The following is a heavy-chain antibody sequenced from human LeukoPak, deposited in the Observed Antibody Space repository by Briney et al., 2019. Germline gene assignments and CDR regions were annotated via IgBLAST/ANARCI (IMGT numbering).Heavy chain of an antibody. CDR1: GYRFTSYW. Sequence: GESLKISCEGSGYRFTSYWIAWVRQMPGKGLEWMGIIYPGGSDTRYSPSFQGQVTISADKSISTAYLQWSSLKASDTAMYSCARLIGYTHYYWGQGTLVTVSS. V-gene: IGHV5-51*01. J-gene: IGHJ4*02. D-gene: IGHD5-18*01. CDR3: ARLIGYTHYY. CDR2: IYPGGSDT.